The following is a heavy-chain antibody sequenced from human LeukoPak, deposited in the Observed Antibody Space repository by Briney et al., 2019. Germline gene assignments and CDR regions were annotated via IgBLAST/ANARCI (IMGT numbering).Heavy chain of an antibody. CDR1: GFTFSNYW. V-gene: IGHV3-7*03. CDR3: AKGGVRGVTDY. Sequence: PGGSLRLSCIASGFTFSNYWMSWVRQAPGKGLEWVANIKEDGSEKYYVDSVKGRFTISRDNAKNSLYLQMNSLRAEDTAVYYCAKGGVRGVTDYWGQGTLVTVSS. D-gene: IGHD3-10*01. J-gene: IGHJ4*02. CDR2: IKEDGSEK.